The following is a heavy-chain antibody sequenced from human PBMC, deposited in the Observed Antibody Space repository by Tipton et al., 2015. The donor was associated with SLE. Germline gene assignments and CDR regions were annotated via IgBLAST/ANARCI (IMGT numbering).Heavy chain of an antibody. CDR2: ISYYGSNK. CDR1: GFTFSSYA. J-gene: IGHJ4*02. CDR3: AKEGPTGYYFDY. D-gene: IGHD1-14*01. V-gene: IGHV3-30*14. Sequence: QLVQSGGGVVQPGRSLRLSCAASGFTFSSYALHWVRQAPGKGLEWVAVISYYGSNKYYADSVKGRFTVSKDNSKNTLYLQMNGLKAEDTAVYYCAKEGPTGYYFDYWGQGTLVTVSS.